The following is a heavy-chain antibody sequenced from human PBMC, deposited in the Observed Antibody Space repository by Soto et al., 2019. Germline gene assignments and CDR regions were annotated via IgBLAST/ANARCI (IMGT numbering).Heavy chain of an antibody. Sequence: GGSLRLSCAASGFTFSTCVMHWVRQAPGKGLVWVSRINSDGSDTRYADSVKGRFTISRDNARNTLDLQMSSLRAEDTAVYFCVRDRDGYNFWGQGTMVTVSS. V-gene: IGHV3-74*01. CDR3: VRDRDGYNF. D-gene: IGHD5-12*01. CDR2: INSDGSDT. CDR1: GFTFSTCV. J-gene: IGHJ3*01.